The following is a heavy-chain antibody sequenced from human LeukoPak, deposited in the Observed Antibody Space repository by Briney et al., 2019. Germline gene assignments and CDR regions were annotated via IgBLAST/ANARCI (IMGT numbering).Heavy chain of an antibody. Sequence: GGSLRLSCAASGFTVSSYYMSWVRQVPGKGLEWLSVIYSGGSTYYADSVKGRFTISRDNSKNTLYLQMNSLRAEDTAVYYCARDLGLYWYFDLWGRGTLVTVSS. CDR3: ARDLGLYWYFDL. V-gene: IGHV3-66*01. CDR1: GFTVSSYY. CDR2: IYSGGST. D-gene: IGHD7-27*01. J-gene: IGHJ2*01.